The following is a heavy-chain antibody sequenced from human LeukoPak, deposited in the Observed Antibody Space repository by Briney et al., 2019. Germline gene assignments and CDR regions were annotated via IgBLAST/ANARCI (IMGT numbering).Heavy chain of an antibody. Sequence: PGGSLRLSCAASGFTFSSYGMHWVRQAPGKGLEWVAVIWYDGSNKYYADSVKGRFTISRDNSKNTLYLQMNSLRAEDTAVYYCARAVGASEEKKIWGQGILVTVSS. D-gene: IGHD1-26*01. CDR2: IWYDGSNK. CDR1: GFTFSSYG. V-gene: IGHV3-33*01. J-gene: IGHJ4*02. CDR3: ARAVGASEEKKI.